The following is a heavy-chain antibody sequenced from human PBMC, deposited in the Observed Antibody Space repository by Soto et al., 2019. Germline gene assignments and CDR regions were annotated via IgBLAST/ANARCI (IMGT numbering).Heavy chain of an antibody. CDR2: IILPFGTP. CDR1: GTTFSNFA. D-gene: IGHD3-22*01. CDR3: VRGPDYEGYFDY. J-gene: IGHJ4*02. V-gene: IGHV1-69*12. Sequence: QVRLVQSGAEVKKTESLVKVSCEASGTTFSNFAIGWVRQAPGQGLEWMGGIILPFGTPNYAQKFQGRVTISADESMTTVYMELRGLRSGDTAVYYCVRGPDYEGYFDYWGQGTLVTVSS.